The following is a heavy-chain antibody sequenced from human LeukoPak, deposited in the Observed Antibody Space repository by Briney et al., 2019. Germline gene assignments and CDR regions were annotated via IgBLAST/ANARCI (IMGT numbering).Heavy chain of an antibody. V-gene: IGHV1-2*02. CDR2: INPNSGDT. D-gene: IGHD5-12*01. J-gene: IGHJ4*02. CDR3: AKNPYEYYFDY. Sequence: ASVKVSCKASGYTLTGYYMHWLRQAPGQGLEWMGWINPNSGDTNYAQKFQGRVTMTRDTSISTAYMELSRLTSDDTAVYYCAKNPYEYYFDYWGQGALVTVSS. CDR1: GYTLTGYY.